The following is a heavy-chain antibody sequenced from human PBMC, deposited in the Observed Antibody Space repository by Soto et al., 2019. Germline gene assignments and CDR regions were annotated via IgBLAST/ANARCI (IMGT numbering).Heavy chain of an antibody. V-gene: IGHV3-30-3*01. CDR3: ARDGSYDFWSGYYTGDYGMDV. CDR1: GFTFSSYA. CDR2: ISYDGSNK. J-gene: IGHJ6*02. Sequence: GGSLRLSCAASGFTFSSYAMHWVRQAPGKGLEWVAVISYDGSNKYYADSVKGRFTISRDNSKNTLYLQMNSLRAEDTAVYYCARDGSYDFWSGYYTGDYGMDVWGQGTTVTVYS. D-gene: IGHD3-3*01.